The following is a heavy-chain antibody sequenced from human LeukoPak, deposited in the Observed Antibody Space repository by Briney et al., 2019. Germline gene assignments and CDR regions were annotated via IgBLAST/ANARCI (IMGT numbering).Heavy chain of an antibody. CDR2: ISEAI. CDR3: VREVGRPKTFYFDS. J-gene: IGHJ4*02. V-gene: IGHV3-48*04. Sequence: GGSLRLSCIASGFVFSRDNMNWVRRAPGKGLEWVAHISEAIYYADSVQGRFTISRDNAKNSLYLQMSNLRAEDTAMYYCVREVGRPKTFYFDSWGRGTPVPVSS. D-gene: IGHD3-16*01. CDR1: GFVFSRDN.